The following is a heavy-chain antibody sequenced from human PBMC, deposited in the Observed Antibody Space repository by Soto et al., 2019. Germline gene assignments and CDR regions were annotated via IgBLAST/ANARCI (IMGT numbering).Heavy chain of an antibody. J-gene: IGHJ4*02. CDR3: AKDGSHNFDY. D-gene: IGHD1-26*01. CDR1: GFTFSSYG. Sequence: GGSLRLSCAASGFTFSSYGMHWVRQAPGKGLEWVAVISYDGSNKYYADSVKGRFTISRDNSKNTLYLQMNSLRAEDTAVYYCAKDGSHNFDYWGQGTLVTVSS. CDR2: ISYDGSNK. V-gene: IGHV3-30*18.